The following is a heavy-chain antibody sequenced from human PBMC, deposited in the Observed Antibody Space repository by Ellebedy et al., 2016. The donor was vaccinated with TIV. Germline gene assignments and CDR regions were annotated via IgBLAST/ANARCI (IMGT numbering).Heavy chain of an antibody. J-gene: IGHJ3*01. V-gene: IGHV3-23*01. Sequence: GESLKISCAASGFTFSPYAMSWVRQAPGKGLEWVSAISGSGGSTYYADSVKGRFTISRDNSKDTLFLQMNSLRAEDTAIYFCARDPVGVGPAFDVWGQGTMVTVSS. D-gene: IGHD4-23*01. CDR1: GFTFSPYA. CDR2: ISGSGGST. CDR3: ARDPVGVGPAFDV.